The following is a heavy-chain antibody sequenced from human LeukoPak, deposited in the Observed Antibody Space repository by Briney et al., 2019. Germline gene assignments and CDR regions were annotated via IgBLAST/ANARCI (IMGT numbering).Heavy chain of an antibody. CDR2: ISSSSSYI. J-gene: IGHJ3*02. Sequence: GGSLRLSCAASGFTFSSYNMNWVRQAPGKGLAWVSSISSSSSYIYYADSVKGRFTISRDNARNSLYLQMNSLRAEDTAVYYCATDWLLSSDAFDIWGQGTMVTVSS. CDR3: ATDWLLSSDAFDI. D-gene: IGHD3-9*01. CDR1: GFTFSSYN. V-gene: IGHV3-21*04.